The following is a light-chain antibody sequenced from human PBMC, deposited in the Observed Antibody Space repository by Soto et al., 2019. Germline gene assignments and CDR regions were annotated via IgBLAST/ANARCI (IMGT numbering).Light chain of an antibody. J-gene: IGKJ1*01. CDR2: YAS. V-gene: IGKV1-33*01. Sequence: DIQMTQSPSSLSASVGDRVTITCQASQDISNYLNWYQQKPGKAPKLLIYYASNLEKGVPSRFGGSGSGTDFTFTISSLQAEDIATYYCQQYDNLPRTFGHGTKVEIK. CDR1: QDISNY. CDR3: QQYDNLPRT.